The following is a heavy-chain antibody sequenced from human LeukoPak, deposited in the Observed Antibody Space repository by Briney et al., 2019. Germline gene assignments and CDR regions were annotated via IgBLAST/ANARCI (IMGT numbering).Heavy chain of an antibody. J-gene: IGHJ6*02. Sequence: ASVKVSCKASGYTFTSYGISWVRQAPGQGLEWMGWISAYNGNTNYAQKLQGRVTMTTDTSTSTAYMELRSLRSDDTAVYYCARVLGVTSPWYYGMDVWGQGTTVTVSS. CDR2: ISAYNGNT. CDR1: GYTFTSYG. CDR3: ARVLGVTSPWYYGMDV. V-gene: IGHV1-18*01. D-gene: IGHD2-21*02.